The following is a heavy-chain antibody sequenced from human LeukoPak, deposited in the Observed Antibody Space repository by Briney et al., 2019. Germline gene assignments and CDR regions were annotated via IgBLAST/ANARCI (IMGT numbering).Heavy chain of an antibody. Sequence: TGGSLRLSCAASGFTFSSYAMSWVRQAPGKGLELVSAISGSGGSTYYADSVKGRFTISRDNSKNTLYLQMNSLRAEDTAVYYCAKDPHGALYYFDYWGQGTLVTVSS. D-gene: IGHD4-17*01. CDR1: GFTFSSYA. V-gene: IGHV3-23*01. CDR3: AKDPHGALYYFDY. J-gene: IGHJ4*02. CDR2: ISGSGGST.